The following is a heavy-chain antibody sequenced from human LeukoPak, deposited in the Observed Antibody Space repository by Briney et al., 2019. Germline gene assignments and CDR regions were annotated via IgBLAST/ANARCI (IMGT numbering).Heavy chain of an antibody. Sequence: GGSLRLSCAASGFTFGDYAMHWVRQAPGKGLEWVSGISWNSGNIGYGDSVKGRFTISRDNAKNSLYQQMNSLRAEDTALYYCANLHGDYRDYWGQGTLVTVSS. CDR2: ISWNSGNI. V-gene: IGHV3-9*01. J-gene: IGHJ4*02. CDR3: ANLHGDYRDY. D-gene: IGHD4-17*01. CDR1: GFTFGDYA.